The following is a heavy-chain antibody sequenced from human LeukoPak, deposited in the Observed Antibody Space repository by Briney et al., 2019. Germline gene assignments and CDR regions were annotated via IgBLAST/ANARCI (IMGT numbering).Heavy chain of an antibody. CDR2: ISSSGSTI. V-gene: IGHV3-48*03. D-gene: IGHD1-14*01. CDR3: ARRKYFDY. J-gene: IGHJ4*02. Sequence: PGGSLRLSCAASGFTLTGYEMNWVRQAPGKGLEWVSYISSSGSTIHYADSVEGRFTVSRDNAKNSLYLQMNSLRAEDTAVYYCARRKYFDYWGQGTLVTVSS. CDR1: GFTLTGYE.